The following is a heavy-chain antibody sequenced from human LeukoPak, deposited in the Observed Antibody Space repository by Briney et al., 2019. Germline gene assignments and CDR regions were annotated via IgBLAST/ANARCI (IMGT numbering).Heavy chain of an antibody. CDR2: IHHSGNT. J-gene: IGHJ4*02. CDR1: GDSISSDYY. CDR3: ARGGITIFYTLFY. Sequence: SETLSLTCLVSGDSISSDYYWGWIRQSPGKGLEWIGSIHHSGNTYYNPSLKRRVTLSVDTSKNQFPLRLNSVTAADAAVYYCARGGITIFYTLFYWGQGTLVTVSS. D-gene: IGHD3-9*01. V-gene: IGHV4-38-2*02.